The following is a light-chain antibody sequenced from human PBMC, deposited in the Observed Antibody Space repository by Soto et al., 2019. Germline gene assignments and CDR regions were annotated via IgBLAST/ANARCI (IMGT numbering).Light chain of an antibody. CDR2: AIS. CDR1: QSLVHSDGNTY. J-gene: IGKJ2*01. Sequence: DIVMTQTPLSSSVTLGQPASISCRSSQSLVHSDGNTYLSWLQQRPGQPPRLLSYAISNRFSGVTDRFSGIGAGTDFTLEISRVEAEDVGVYYCMQATQSYTFCQGTKLEIK. CDR3: MQATQSYT. V-gene: IGKV2-24*01.